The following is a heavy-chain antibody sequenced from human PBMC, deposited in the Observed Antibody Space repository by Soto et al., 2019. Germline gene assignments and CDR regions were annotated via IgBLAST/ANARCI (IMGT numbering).Heavy chain of an antibody. J-gene: IGHJ4*02. D-gene: IGHD3-22*01. V-gene: IGHV4-34*01. Sequence: PSETLSLTCAVYGGSFIGYYWSWILQPPGKGLEWIGEINHSGSTNYNPSLKSRVTISVDTSKNQFSLKLSSVTAADTAVYYCARELYYYDSSGSDYWGQGTLVTVSS. CDR1: GGSFIGYY. CDR2: INHSGST. CDR3: ARELYYYDSSGSDY.